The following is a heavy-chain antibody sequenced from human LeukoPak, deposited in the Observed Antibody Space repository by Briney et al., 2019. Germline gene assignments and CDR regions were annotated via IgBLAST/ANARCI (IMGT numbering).Heavy chain of an antibody. CDR3: ARQTAMGRSGDY. CDR1: GYSFTSYW. J-gene: IGHJ4*02. D-gene: IGHD5-18*01. Sequence: HGESLKISCQASGYSFTSYWIGWVRQMPGKGLEWMGIIDPSDSETRYTPSFQGHVTISVDKSHTTADLQWNSLKASDTAMYYCARQTAMGRSGDYWGQGTLVTVSS. V-gene: IGHV5-51*01. CDR2: IDPSDSET.